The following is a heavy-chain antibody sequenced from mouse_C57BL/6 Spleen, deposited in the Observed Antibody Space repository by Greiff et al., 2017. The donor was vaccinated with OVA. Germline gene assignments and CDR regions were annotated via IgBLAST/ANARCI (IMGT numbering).Heavy chain of an antibody. Sequence: VHVKQSGPELVKPGASVKISCKASGYSFTDYNMNWVKQSNGKSLEWIGVINPNYGTTSYNQKFKGKATLTVDQSSSTAYMQLHSLTSEDSAVYYCARDDYYGSDYAMDYWGQGTSVTVSS. CDR2: INPNYGTT. CDR3: ARDDYYGSDYAMDY. V-gene: IGHV1-39*01. CDR1: GYSFTDYN. D-gene: IGHD1-1*01. J-gene: IGHJ4*01.